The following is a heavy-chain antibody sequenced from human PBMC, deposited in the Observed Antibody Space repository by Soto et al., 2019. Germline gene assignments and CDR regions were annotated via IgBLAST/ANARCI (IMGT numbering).Heavy chain of an antibody. CDR3: VRDRGYCSTTSCYFDY. J-gene: IGHJ4*02. CDR2: IVPMFGTT. D-gene: IGHD2-2*01. V-gene: IGHV1-69*06. Sequence: QVQLVQSGAEVKKPGSSVKVSCKTSADTFSSHAISWVRQAPGQGLEWMGGIVPMFGTTDYAQKFQGRVTIIADRFTSTVYMELSSLTSDDTAVYYCVRDRGYCSTTSCYFDYWGQGTRVTVSS. CDR1: ADTFSSHA.